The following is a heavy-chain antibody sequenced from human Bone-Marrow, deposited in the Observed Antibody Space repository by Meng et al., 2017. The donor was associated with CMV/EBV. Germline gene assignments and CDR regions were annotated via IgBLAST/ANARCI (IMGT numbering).Heavy chain of an antibody. CDR3: TRDRTEYFDY. Sequence: GESLKISCEASGFTFSNYGMHWVRQAPGKGLEWVGFIRSKAYGGTTEYAASVKDRFTISRDDSKSIAYLQMNSLKTEDTAVYYCTRDRTEYFDYWGQGTLVTVSS. J-gene: IGHJ4*02. D-gene: IGHD4-17*01. V-gene: IGHV3-49*04. CDR2: IRSKAYGGTT. CDR1: GFTFSNYG.